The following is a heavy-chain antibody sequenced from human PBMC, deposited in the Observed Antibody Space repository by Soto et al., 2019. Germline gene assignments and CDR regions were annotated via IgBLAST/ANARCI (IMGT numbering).Heavy chain of an antibody. Sequence: QLQLQESGPGLVKPSETLSLTCTVSGGSISSSSYYWGWIRQPPGKGLEWIGSIYYSGSTYYNPSLKSRVTISVDTSKNQFSLKLISVTAADTAVYYCARNAQQWVLGRGGGPTYFQHWGQGTLVTVSS. J-gene: IGHJ1*01. D-gene: IGHD6-19*01. CDR2: IYYSGST. V-gene: IGHV4-39*01. CDR1: GGSISSSSYY. CDR3: ARNAQQWVLGRGGGPTYFQH.